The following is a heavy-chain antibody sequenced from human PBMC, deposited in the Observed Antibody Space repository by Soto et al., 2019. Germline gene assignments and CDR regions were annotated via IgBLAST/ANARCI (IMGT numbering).Heavy chain of an antibody. CDR2: IKQDGSEK. CDR3: ARVSAYYDILTGYTDHYSHYGMDV. D-gene: IGHD3-9*01. V-gene: IGHV3-7*03. Sequence: GGSLRLSCAASGFTFSSYWMSWVRQSPGKGLEWVANIKQDGSEKYYVDSVKGRFTISRDNAKNSLYLQMNSLRAEDTAVYYCARVSAYYDILTGYTDHYSHYGMDVWGQGTTVTVSS. CDR1: GFTFSSYW. J-gene: IGHJ6*02.